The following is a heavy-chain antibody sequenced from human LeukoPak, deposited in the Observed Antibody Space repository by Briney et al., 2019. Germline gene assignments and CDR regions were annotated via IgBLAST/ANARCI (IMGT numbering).Heavy chain of an antibody. CDR1: GFTFDDYA. J-gene: IGHJ4*02. CDR2: ISWNSGSI. CDR3: AKGVGYGEDYFDY. V-gene: IGHV3-9*01. Sequence: GRSLRLSCAASGFTFDDYAMHWVRQAPGKGLEWVSGISWNSGSIGYADSVKGRFTISRDNAKNSLYLQMNSLRAEDTALYYCAKGVGYGEDYFDYWGQGTLVTVSS. D-gene: IGHD4-17*01.